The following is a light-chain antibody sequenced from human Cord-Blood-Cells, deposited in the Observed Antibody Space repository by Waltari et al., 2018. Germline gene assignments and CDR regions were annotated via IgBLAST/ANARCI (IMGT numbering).Light chain of an antibody. V-gene: IGLV2-8*01. Sequence: QSALTQPPSASGSPGQSVTIPCTGTSSDVGGYNNSSWYQQHPGKAPKLMIYEVSKRPSGVPDRFSGSKSGNTASLTVSGLQAEDEADYYCSSYAGSNNVVFGGGTKLTVL. CDR1: SSDVGGYNN. CDR2: EVS. J-gene: IGLJ2*01. CDR3: SSYAGSNNVV.